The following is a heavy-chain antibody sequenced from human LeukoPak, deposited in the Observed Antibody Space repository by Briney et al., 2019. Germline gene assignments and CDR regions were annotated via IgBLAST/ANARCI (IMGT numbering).Heavy chain of an antibody. CDR3: AKDRPNYYESNGHYYRRDGDY. CDR1: KFTFDNYA. J-gene: IGHJ4*02. Sequence: GGSLRLSCAASKFTFDNYAMSWVRQAPGKGLEWDSSISSSGDITFYADSVKGRFTISRDNSNYALYLQMNSLRAEDAAVYYCAKDRPNYYESNGHYYRRDGDYWGQGTLVTVS. V-gene: IGHV3-23*01. CDR2: ISSSGDIT. D-gene: IGHD3-22*01.